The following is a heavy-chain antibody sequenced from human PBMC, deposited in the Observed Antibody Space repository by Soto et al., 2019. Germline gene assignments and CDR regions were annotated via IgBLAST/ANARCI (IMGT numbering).Heavy chain of an antibody. CDR2: IYYSGST. D-gene: IGHD3-16*01. CDR3: ARGLISASSTEDSFDI. Sequence: PSETLSLTCTVSGGSISSYYWSWIRQPPGKGLEWIGYIYYSGSTNYNPSLKSRVTISVDTSKNQFSLKLSSVTAADTAVYYCARGLISASSTEDSFDILGQGLMVT. J-gene: IGHJ3*02. V-gene: IGHV4-59*01. CDR1: GGSISSYY.